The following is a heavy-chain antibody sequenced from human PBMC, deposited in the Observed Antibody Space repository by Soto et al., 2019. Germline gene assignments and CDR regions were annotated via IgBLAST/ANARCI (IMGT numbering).Heavy chain of an antibody. CDR3: AKSHYDSSGYYIIDH. V-gene: IGHV4-59*01. D-gene: IGHD3-22*01. J-gene: IGHJ5*02. CDR2: FCYTGST. Sequence: PSETLSLTCTVSGGSISVRCWSWVRQSPGKGLEWIGYFCYTGSTNYNPSLKSRVTISVDRSKTQSSLKLTSVTAADTAVYYCAKSHYDSSGYYIIDHWGQGTRVTSPQ. CDR1: GGSISVRC.